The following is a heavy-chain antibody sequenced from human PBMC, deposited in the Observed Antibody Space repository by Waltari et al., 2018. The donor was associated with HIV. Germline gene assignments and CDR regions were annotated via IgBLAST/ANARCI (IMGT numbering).Heavy chain of an antibody. V-gene: IGHV4-34*01. CDR1: GGSFSGYY. CDR3: ARRKGPILQFLFSDYYGMDV. J-gene: IGHJ6*02. CDR2: INHSGST. Sequence: QVQLQQWGAGLLKPSETLSLTCAVYGGSFSGYYWSWIRQPPGKGLEWIGAINHSGSTNYNPSLKSRVTISVDTSKNQFSLKLSSVTAADTAVYYCARRKGPILQFLFSDYYGMDVWGQGTTVTVSS. D-gene: IGHD4-4*01.